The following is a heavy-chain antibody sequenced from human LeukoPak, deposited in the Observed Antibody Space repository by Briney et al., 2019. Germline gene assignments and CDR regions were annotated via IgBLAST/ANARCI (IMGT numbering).Heavy chain of an antibody. Sequence: SETLSLTCTVSGGSISSYYWSWIRQPPGKGLEWIGYIYYSGSTNYNPSLKSRVTISVDTSKNQFSLKLSSVTAADTAVYYCAWTSQLVRWFDPWGQGTLVTVSS. CDR1: GGSISSYY. CDR3: AWTSQLVRWFDP. J-gene: IGHJ5*02. CDR2: IYYSGST. V-gene: IGHV4-59*01. D-gene: IGHD6-6*01.